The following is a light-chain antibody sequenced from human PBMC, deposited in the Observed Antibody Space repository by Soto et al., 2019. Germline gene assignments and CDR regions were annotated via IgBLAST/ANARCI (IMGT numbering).Light chain of an antibody. Sequence: DIQMTQSPSTLSASVGDRVTITCXASQSISSWLAWYQQKPGKAPKLLIYKASSLESGAPSRFSGSGSGTEFTLTIFSLQPDDFATYYCQQYNSYPITFGQGTRLEIK. CDR3: QQYNSYPIT. CDR1: QSISSW. V-gene: IGKV1-5*03. J-gene: IGKJ5*01. CDR2: KAS.